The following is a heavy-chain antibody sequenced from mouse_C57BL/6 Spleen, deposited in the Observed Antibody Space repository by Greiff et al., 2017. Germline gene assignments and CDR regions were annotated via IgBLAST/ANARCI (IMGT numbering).Heavy chain of an antibody. CDR1: GFSLTSYA. V-gene: IGHV2-9-1*01. Sequence: VKLMESGPGLVAPSQSLSITCTVSGFSLTSYAISWVRQPPGKGLEWLGVIWTGGGTNYNSALKSRLSISKDNSKSQVFLKMNSLQTDDTARYYCARNGRSDYDGYFDVWGTGTTVTVSS. CDR2: IWTGGGT. D-gene: IGHD2-4*01. CDR3: ARNGRSDYDGYFDV. J-gene: IGHJ1*03.